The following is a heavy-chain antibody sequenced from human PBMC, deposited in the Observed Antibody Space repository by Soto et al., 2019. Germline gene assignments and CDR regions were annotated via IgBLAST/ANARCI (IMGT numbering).Heavy chain of an antibody. CDR2: ISAYNGNT. CDR1: GYTFTSYG. Sequence: QVQLVQSGAEVKKPGASVKVSCKASGYTFTSYGISWVRQAPGQGLEWMGWISAYNGNTNYAQKLQGRVTMTTDTTTSTAYMELRSLRSDDTAVYYCARETTVTTHYYYGMDVWGQGTTVTVSS. CDR3: ARETTVTTHYYYGMDV. D-gene: IGHD4-17*01. V-gene: IGHV1-18*01. J-gene: IGHJ6*02.